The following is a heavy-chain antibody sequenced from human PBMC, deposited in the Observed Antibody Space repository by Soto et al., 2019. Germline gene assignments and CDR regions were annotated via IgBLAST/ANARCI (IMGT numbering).Heavy chain of an antibody. CDR2: INSDGSST. V-gene: IGHV3-74*01. D-gene: IGHD2-15*01. CDR3: AREACSGGSCFYFGTDY. J-gene: IGHJ4*02. Sequence: GGSLRLSCAASGFHFGPYWMHWVRQAPGKGLVWVSRINSDGSSTSYADSVKGRFTISRDNAKNTLYLQMNSLRAEDTAVYYCAREACSGGSCFYFGTDYWGQGTLVTVSS. CDR1: GFHFGPYW.